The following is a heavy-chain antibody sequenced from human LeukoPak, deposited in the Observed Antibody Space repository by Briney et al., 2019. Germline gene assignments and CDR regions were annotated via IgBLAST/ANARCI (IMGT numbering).Heavy chain of an antibody. J-gene: IGHJ4*02. Sequence: SGGSLRLSCAASGFTFSSYGMSWVRQAPGKGLEWVSAISGSGGSTYYADSVKGRLTISRDNSKNTLYLQMNSLRAEDTAVYYCAKGGAPYYYDSSGYYFLDYWGQGTLVTVSS. CDR2: ISGSGGST. V-gene: IGHV3-23*01. CDR1: GFTFSSYG. CDR3: AKGGAPYYYDSSGYYFLDY. D-gene: IGHD3-22*01.